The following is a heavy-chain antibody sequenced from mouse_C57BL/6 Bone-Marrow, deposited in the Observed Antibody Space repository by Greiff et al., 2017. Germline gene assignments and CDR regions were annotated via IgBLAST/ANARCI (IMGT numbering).Heavy chain of an antibody. CDR3: TKLVTTVVAEDYFGY. Sequence: VQLKQSGAELVRPGASVKLSCTASGFNIKDYYMHWVKQRPEQGLEWIGRIDPEDGDTEYAPKFPGKATMTADPSSNTAYLQLSSLTSEDTAVYYCTKLVTTVVAEDYFGYWGPSTT. J-gene: IGHJ2*01. V-gene: IGHV14-1*01. CDR2: IDPEDGDT. CDR1: GFNIKDYY. D-gene: IGHD1-1*01.